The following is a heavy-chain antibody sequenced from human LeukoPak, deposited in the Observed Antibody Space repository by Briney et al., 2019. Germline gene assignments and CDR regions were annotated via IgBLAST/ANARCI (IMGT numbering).Heavy chain of an antibody. CDR1: GFTFSSYA. J-gene: IGHJ4*02. V-gene: IGHV3-23*01. CDR2: ITYNGYDR. Sequence: PGGSLRLSCAVSGFTFSSYAMGWVRQAPGKGLEWVAGITYNGYDRNYADSVKGRFTISRDNSKSTLDLQMNSLRAEDTALYYCARDGSWGWAQYDHWGQGILVTVSS. CDR3: ARDGSWGWAQYDH. D-gene: IGHD5-24*01.